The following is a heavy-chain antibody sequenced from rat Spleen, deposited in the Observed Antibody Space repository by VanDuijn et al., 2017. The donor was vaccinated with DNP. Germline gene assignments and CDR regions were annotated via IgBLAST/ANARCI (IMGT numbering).Heavy chain of an antibody. CDR2: ISYSGRT. J-gene: IGHJ2*01. Sequence: EVQLQESGPGLLKPSQSLSLTCSVTAYSITTNYWGWIRKFPGNRMEWIGHISYSGRTTYNPSLKSRISISRDTSKNQFFLQLNSVTTEDTATYYCARWKIGPHCFDYWGQGVMVTVSS. CDR1: AYSITTNY. V-gene: IGHV3-1*01. D-gene: IGHD1-5*01. CDR3: ARWKIGPHCFDY.